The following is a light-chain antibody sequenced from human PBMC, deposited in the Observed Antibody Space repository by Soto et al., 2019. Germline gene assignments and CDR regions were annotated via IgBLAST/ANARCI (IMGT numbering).Light chain of an antibody. Sequence: EIVMTQSPATLSVSPGERATLSCRASRSVSSNLAWYQQKPGEAPRLLIYGASTRATGIPARFSGSGSGTEFAHFIVRLQSEDCAVCSRQRFIGWPLTFGGGTKVEIK. CDR2: GAS. V-gene: IGKV3-15*01. CDR3: QRFIGWPLT. CDR1: RSVSSN. J-gene: IGKJ4*01.